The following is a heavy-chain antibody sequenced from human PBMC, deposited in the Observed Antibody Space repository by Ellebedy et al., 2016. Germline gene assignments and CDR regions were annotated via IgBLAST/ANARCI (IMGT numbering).Heavy chain of an antibody. Sequence: ESLKISXTVSGGSISSSSYYWGWIRQPPGKGLEWIGSIYYSGSTYYNPSLKSRVTISVDTSKNQFSLKLSSVTAADTAVYYCARWTYYYDSSGYYYVNWGQGTLVTVSS. J-gene: IGHJ4*02. V-gene: IGHV4-39*01. CDR3: ARWTYYYDSSGYYYVN. D-gene: IGHD3-22*01. CDR1: GGSISSSSYY. CDR2: IYYSGST.